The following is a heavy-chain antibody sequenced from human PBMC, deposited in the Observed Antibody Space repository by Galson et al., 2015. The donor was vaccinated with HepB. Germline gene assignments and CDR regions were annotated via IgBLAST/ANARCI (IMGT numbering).Heavy chain of an antibody. V-gene: IGHV1-8*01. CDR3: ARVLGYCSSTSCYRPGHYMDV. Sequence: SVKVSCKASGYTFTSYDINWVRQATGQGLEWMGWMNPNSGNTGYAQKFQGRVTMTRNTSISTAYMELSSLRSEDTAVYYCARVLGYCSSTSCYRPGHYMDVWGKGTTVTVSS. CDR2: MNPNSGNT. D-gene: IGHD2-2*02. J-gene: IGHJ6*03. CDR1: GYTFTSYD.